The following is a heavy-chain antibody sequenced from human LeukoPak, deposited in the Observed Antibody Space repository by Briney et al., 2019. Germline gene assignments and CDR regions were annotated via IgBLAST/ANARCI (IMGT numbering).Heavy chain of an antibody. Sequence: GGSLRLSCAASGFTFSSYSMNWVRQAPGKGVEWVSSISSSSNYIYYADSVKGRFTISRDNAKNSLYLKMNCLRAEDTAVYYCATEVGDGTVTTWGNDYWGQGTLVTVSS. D-gene: IGHD4-17*01. V-gene: IGHV3-21*01. CDR2: ISSSSNYI. J-gene: IGHJ4*02. CDR1: GFTFSSYS. CDR3: ATEVGDGTVTTWGNDY.